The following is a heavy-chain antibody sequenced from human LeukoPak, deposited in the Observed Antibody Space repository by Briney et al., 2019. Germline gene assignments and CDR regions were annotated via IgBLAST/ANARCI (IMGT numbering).Heavy chain of an antibody. CDR1: GYVFNLFG. CDR2: ISGYNGDT. V-gene: IGHV1-18*04. CDR3: ARDRDLIGVTTTRLDY. Sequence: ASVKVSCKASGYVFNLFGFSWVRQAPGQGLEWMGWISGYNGDTKYAQKIQGRVTLTTDSSASTAYMELRTLRSDDTAIDYCARDRDLIGVTTTRLDYWGQGTLVTVSS. D-gene: IGHD6-19*01. J-gene: IGHJ4*02.